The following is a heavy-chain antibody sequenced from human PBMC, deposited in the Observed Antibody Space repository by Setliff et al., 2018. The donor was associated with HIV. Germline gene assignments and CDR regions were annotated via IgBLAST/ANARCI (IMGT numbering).Heavy chain of an antibody. CDR2: IYNSVTT. J-gene: IGHJ4*02. CDR1: GASISSNT. CDR3: ARRPPINYSSSWYVEN. Sequence: PSETLSLTCIVSGASISSNTWSWIRQAPGKGLQWIGFIYNSVTTNYNPSLKSRVTISLDTSKTQFSLTLSSVTAADTAVYYCARRPPINYSSSWYVENWGQGTLVTVSS. V-gene: IGHV4-59*08. D-gene: IGHD6-13*01.